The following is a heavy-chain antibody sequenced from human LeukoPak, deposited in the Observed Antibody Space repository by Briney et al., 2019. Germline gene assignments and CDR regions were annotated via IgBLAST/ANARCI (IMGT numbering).Heavy chain of an antibody. CDR1: GYTFTSYY. J-gene: IGHJ6*04. CDR3: ARSFHYGSGSYYYYYYGMDV. V-gene: IGHV1-46*01. Sequence: GASVKVSCKASGYTFTSYYMHWVRQAPGQGLEWMGIINPSGGSTSYAQKFQGRVTMTRDTSTSTVYMELSSLRSEDTAVYYCARSFHYGSGSYYYYYYGMDVWGKGTTVTVSS. CDR2: INPSGGST. D-gene: IGHD3-10*01.